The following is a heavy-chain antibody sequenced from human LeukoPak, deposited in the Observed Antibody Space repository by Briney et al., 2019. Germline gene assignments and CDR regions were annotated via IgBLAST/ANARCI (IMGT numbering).Heavy chain of an antibody. CDR1: GFTFDDYA. J-gene: IGHJ4*02. V-gene: IGHV3-9*01. D-gene: IGHD3-9*01. CDR3: VKDLKAGGILTD. Sequence: GRSLRLSCAASGFTFDDYAMHWVRQVPGKGLEWVSSIGWNSGSIGYADSVRGRFTISRDNAKNFLFLQMNSLRPEDTALYYCVKDLKAGGILTDWGQGTLVTVSS. CDR2: IGWNSGSI.